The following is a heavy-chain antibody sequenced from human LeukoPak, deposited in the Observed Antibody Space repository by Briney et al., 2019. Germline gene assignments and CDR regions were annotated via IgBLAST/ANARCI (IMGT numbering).Heavy chain of an antibody. V-gene: IGHV4-39*01. CDR2: IYYSGNT. J-gene: IGHJ5*02. D-gene: IGHD3-10*01. CDR3: ARHPSLRYYGSGRGFDP. Sequence: SETLSLTCTVSGVSISSSNSYWGWIRQPPGKGLEWIGSIYYSGNTYYNASLKSQVSISIDTSKNQFSLRLTSVTAADTAVYYCARHPSLRYYGSGRGFDPWGQGTLVTVSS. CDR1: GVSISSSNSY.